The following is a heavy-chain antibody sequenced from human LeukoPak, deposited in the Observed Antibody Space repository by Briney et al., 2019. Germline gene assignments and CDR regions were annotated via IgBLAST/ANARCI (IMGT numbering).Heavy chain of an antibody. CDR2: IYYSGST. J-gene: IGHJ1*01. Sequence: PSQTLSLTCTVSGGSISSSSYYWGWIRQPPGKGLEWIGSIYYSGSTYYNPSLKSRVTISVDTSKNQFSLKLSSVTAADTAVYYCARIYSSYSEYFQHWGQGTLVTVSS. CDR3: ARIYSSYSEYFQH. D-gene: IGHD6-19*01. CDR1: GGSISSSSYY. V-gene: IGHV4-39*07.